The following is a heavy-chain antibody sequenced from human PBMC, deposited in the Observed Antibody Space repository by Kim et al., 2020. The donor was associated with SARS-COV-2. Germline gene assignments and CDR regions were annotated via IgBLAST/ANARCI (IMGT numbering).Heavy chain of an antibody. Sequence: GGSLRLSCAASGFSFSNYGMHWVRQSPGKGLEWVARIWNDGSHNYYAYFAKGRFIISRDNYKNVLLLQVHSRRVEDTAVYYCARGYMDLDYCAHG. CDR2: IWNDGSHN. CDR3: ARGYMDLDY. CDR1: GFSFSNYG. D-gene: IGHD2-2*02. V-gene: IGHV3-33*02. J-gene: IGHJ4*01.